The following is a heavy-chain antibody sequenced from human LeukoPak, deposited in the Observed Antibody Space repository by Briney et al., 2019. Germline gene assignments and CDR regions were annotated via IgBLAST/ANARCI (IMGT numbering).Heavy chain of an antibody. V-gene: IGHV4-61*02. J-gene: IGHJ6*03. Sequence: PSQTLSLTCTVSGGSISSGSYYWSWIRQPAGKGLEWIGRIYTSGSTNYNPSLKSRVTISVDTSKDQFSLKLSSVTAAGTAVYYCASARYSYGSYYYYYMDVWGKGTTVTVSS. CDR3: ASARYSYGSYYYYYMDV. CDR1: GGSISSGSYY. CDR2: IYTSGST. D-gene: IGHD5-18*01.